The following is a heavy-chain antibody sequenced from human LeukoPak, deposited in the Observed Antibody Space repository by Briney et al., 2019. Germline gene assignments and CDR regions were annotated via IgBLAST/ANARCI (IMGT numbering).Heavy chain of an antibody. D-gene: IGHD3-10*01. CDR3: ARRPRRVWFGEFFDY. J-gene: IGHJ4*02. V-gene: IGHV4-61*02. CDR1: GGSISSGTYY. CDR2: IYTSGIT. Sequence: PSETLSLTCTVSGGSISSGTYYWYWIRQPAGKGLEWIGRIYTSGITNYNPSLKSRVTISVDTSKNQFSLKLTSVTAADTAVYYCARRPRRVWFGEFFDYWGQGTLVTVSS.